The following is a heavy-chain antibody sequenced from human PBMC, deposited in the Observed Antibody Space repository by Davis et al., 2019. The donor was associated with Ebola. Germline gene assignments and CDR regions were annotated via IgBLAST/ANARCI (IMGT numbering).Heavy chain of an antibody. J-gene: IGHJ3*02. CDR1: GFTFSSYG. V-gene: IGHV3-33*06. CDR2: IWYDGRNK. D-gene: IGHD3-3*01. CDR3: AKPIVGTYFDGFDI. Sequence: GESLKISCAASGFTFSSYGMHWIRQAPGKGLEWVAVIWYDGRNKYYADSVKGRFTISRDNSKNTLYLQMNSLRAEDTAVYYCAKPIVGTYFDGFDIWGQGTLVTVSS.